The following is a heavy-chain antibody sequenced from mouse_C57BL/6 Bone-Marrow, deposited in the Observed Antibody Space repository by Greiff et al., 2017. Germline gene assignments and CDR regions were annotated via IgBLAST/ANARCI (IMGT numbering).Heavy chain of an antibody. Sequence: VQLQQSGAELVKPGASVKMSCKASGYTFTSYWITWVKQRPGQGLEWIGDIYPGSGSTNYNEKFKSKATLTVDTSSSTAYMQLSSLTSEDSAVYYCAIYYGSSFAYWGQVTLVTVSA. CDR3: AIYYGSSFAY. CDR2: IYPGSGST. CDR1: GYTFTSYW. J-gene: IGHJ3*01. V-gene: IGHV1-55*01. D-gene: IGHD1-1*01.